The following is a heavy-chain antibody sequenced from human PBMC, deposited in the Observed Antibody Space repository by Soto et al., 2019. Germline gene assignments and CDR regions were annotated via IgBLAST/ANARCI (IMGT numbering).Heavy chain of an antibody. CDR3: AKEHRYYDSSGYLPGY. D-gene: IGHD3-22*01. Sequence: EVQLLESGGGLVQPGGSLRLSCAASGFTFSSYAMSWVRQAPGKGLEWVSAISGSGGSTYYADSVKGRFTISRDNSKNTLYLQMNSLRAEDTAVYDCAKEHRYYDSSGYLPGYWGQGTLVTVSS. J-gene: IGHJ4*02. CDR1: GFTFSSYA. V-gene: IGHV3-23*01. CDR2: ISGSGGST.